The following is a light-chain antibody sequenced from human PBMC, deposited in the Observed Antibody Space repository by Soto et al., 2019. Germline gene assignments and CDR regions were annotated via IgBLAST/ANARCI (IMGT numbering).Light chain of an antibody. CDR2: DVT. V-gene: IGLV2-11*01. CDR1: SSYVGSFKY. CDR3: CSYAGSYV. Sequence: QSVLTQPRSVSGSPGQSVTISCSGASSYVGSFKYVSWYQHHPGEAPKVLIYDVTKRPSGVPDRFSGSKSGNTASLTISGLQADDEADYFCCSYAGSYVFGPGTKVTVL. J-gene: IGLJ1*01.